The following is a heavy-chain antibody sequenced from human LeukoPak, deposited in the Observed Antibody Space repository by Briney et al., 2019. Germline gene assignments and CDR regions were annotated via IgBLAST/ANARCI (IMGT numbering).Heavy chain of an antibody. V-gene: IGHV5-51*01. CDR3: ARHWWGPDIADAAKWFDP. D-gene: IGHD4/OR15-4a*01. CDR1: GYSFSTYW. CDR2: ISPADSFT. Sequence: RGESLKISCKGSGYSFSTYWIAWVRQMPGKGLEWMGMISPADSFTRYSPSFQGQVTMSADKSINTAYLQWSSLKASDTAMYYCARHWWGPDIADAAKWFDPWGQGTLVTVTS. J-gene: IGHJ5*02.